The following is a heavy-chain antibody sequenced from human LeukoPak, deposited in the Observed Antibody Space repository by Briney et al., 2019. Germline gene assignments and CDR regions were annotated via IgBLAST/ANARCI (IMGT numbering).Heavy chain of an antibody. CDR2: INHSGST. J-gene: IGHJ4*02. V-gene: IGHV4-34*01. CDR1: GGPFSGYY. CDR3: ARVRPIAARRGGLDY. Sequence: SETLSLTCAVYGGPFSGYYWSWIRQPPGKGLEWIGEINHSGSTNYNPSLKSRVTISVDTSKNQFSLKLSSVTAADTAVYYCARVRPIAARRGGLDYWGQGTLVTVSS. D-gene: IGHD6-6*01.